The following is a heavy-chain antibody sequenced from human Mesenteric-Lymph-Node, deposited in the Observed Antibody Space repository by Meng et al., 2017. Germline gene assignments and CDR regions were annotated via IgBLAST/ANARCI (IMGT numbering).Heavy chain of an antibody. D-gene: IGHD3-16*02. CDR3: ARFTFGGVIVIDY. J-gene: IGHJ4*02. CDR2: INHSGST. CDR1: GGSFSGYY. Sequence: QVQLQEWGAGRLKPSETLSLICAVCGGSFSGYYWSGIRQPPGKGLEWIGEINHSGSTNYNPSLKSRVTISVDTSKNQFSLKLSSVTAADTAVYYCARFTFGGVIVIDYWGQGTLVTVSS. V-gene: IGHV4-34*01.